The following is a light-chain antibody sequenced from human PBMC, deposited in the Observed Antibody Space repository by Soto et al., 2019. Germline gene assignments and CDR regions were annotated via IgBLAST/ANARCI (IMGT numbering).Light chain of an antibody. CDR3: QQYYSTPRT. CDR1: QNVLYSSNNKNY. CDR2: WAS. Sequence: DNVMTQSPDSLAVSLGERATINCKSSQNVLYSSNNKNYLAWYQQKPGQPPKLLIYWASTRESGVPDRFSGSGSGTDFTLTISSLQAEDVAVYYCQQYYSTPRTFGQGTKVDIK. J-gene: IGKJ1*01. V-gene: IGKV4-1*01.